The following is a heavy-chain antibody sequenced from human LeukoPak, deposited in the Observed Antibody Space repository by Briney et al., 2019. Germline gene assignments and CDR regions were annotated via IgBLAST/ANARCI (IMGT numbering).Heavy chain of an antibody. CDR3: ARTGGRQQLADYYYYMDV. V-gene: IGHV1-69*06. CDR2: IIPIFGTA. J-gene: IGHJ6*03. D-gene: IGHD6-13*01. CDR1: GGTFSSYA. Sequence: SVKVSCKASGGTFSSYAISWVRQAPGQGLEWMGGIIPIFGTANYAQKFQGRVTITADKSTSTAYMELSSLRSEDTAVYYCARTGGRQQLADYYYYMDVWGKGTTVTVSS.